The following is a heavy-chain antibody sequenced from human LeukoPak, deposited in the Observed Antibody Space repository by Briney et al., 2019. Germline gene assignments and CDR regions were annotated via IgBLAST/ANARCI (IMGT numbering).Heavy chain of an antibody. CDR3: VKNTFGGVIAPVGAFDI. V-gene: IGHV3-23*01. CDR1: GFAFSTYA. J-gene: IGHJ3*02. D-gene: IGHD3-16*02. Sequence: GGSLRLSCAASGFAFSTYAMSWVRQAPGRGLEWVSGISGSGGTTYYTDSVKGRFTISRDNFKNTLYVQMNSLRAEDTAVYYCVKNTFGGVIAPVGAFDIWGQGTMVTVSS. CDR2: ISGSGGTT.